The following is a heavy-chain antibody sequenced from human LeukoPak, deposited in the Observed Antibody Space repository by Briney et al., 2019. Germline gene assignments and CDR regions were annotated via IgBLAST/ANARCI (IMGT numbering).Heavy chain of an antibody. V-gene: IGHV1-18*01. J-gene: IGHJ6*02. CDR3: ARSSIAVADPNYYYYGMDV. Sequence: ASVKVSCKASGYTFTSYGISWVRQAPGQGLEWMGWISAYNGNTNYAQKFQGRVTITADESTSTAYMELSSLRSEDTAVYYCARSSIAVADPNYYYYGMDVWGQGTTVTVSS. D-gene: IGHD6-19*01. CDR2: ISAYNGNT. CDR1: GYTFTSYG.